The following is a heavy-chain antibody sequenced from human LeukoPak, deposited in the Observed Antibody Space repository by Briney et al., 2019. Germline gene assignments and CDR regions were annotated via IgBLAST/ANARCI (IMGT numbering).Heavy chain of an antibody. D-gene: IGHD6-19*01. CDR1: GFTFSSYG. V-gene: IGHV3-30*03. Sequence: PGGSLRLSCAASGFTFSSYGMHWVRQAPGKGLEWVAVISYDGSNKYYADSVKGRFTISRDNSKNTLYLQMNSLRAEDTAVYYCATGLAVAGDYWGRGTLVTVSS. CDR2: ISYDGSNK. CDR3: ATGLAVAGDY. J-gene: IGHJ4*02.